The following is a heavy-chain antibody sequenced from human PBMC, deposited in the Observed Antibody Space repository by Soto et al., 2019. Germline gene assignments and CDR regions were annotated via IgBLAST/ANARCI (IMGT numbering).Heavy chain of an antibody. Sequence: SETLSLTCTVSGGSVSSGSYYWSWIRQPPGKGLEWIGYIYYSGSTNYNPSPKSRVTISVDTSKNQFSLKLSSVTAADTAVYYCARANYDYVWGSYCFDYWGQGTLVTVSS. D-gene: IGHD3-16*01. CDR2: IYYSGST. J-gene: IGHJ4*02. V-gene: IGHV4-61*01. CDR1: GGSVSSGSYY. CDR3: ARANYDYVWGSYCFDY.